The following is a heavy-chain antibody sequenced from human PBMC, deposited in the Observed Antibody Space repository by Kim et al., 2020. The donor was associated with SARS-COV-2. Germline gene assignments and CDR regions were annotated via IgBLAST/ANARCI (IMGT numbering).Heavy chain of an antibody. CDR2: IYYSGST. V-gene: IGHV4-31*03. D-gene: IGHD3-10*01. CDR3: ARFGGGTMVRGVRGWFDP. Sequence: SETLSLTCTVSGGSISSGGYYWSWIRQHPGKGLEWIGYIYYSGSTYYNPSLKSRVTISVDTSKNQFSLKLSSVTAADTAVYYCARFGGGTMVRGVRGWFDPWGQGTLVTVSS. J-gene: IGHJ5*02. CDR1: GGSISSGGYY.